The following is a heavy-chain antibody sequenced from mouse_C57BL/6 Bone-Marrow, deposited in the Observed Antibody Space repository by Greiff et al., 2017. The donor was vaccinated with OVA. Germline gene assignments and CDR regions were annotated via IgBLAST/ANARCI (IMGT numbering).Heavy chain of an antibody. CDR1: GFSFNTYA. V-gene: IGHV10-1*01. D-gene: IGHD2-3*01. CDR2: IRSKSNNYAT. J-gene: IGHJ3*01. Sequence: EVQLVESGGGLVQPKGSLKLSCAASGFSFNTYAMNWVRQAPGKGLEWVARIRSKSNNYATYYADSVKDRFTISRDDSESMLYLQMNNLKTEDTAMYYCVRHGRWSLGDWFAYWGQGTLVTVSA. CDR3: VRHGRWSLGDWFAY.